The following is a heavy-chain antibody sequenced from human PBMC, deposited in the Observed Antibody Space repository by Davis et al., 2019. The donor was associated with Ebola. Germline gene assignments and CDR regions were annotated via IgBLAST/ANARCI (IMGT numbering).Heavy chain of an antibody. V-gene: IGHV3-23*01. J-gene: IGHJ4*02. Sequence: GESLKISCAASGFTFSSYAMSWVRQAPGKGLEWVSAISGSGGSTYYADSVKGRFTISRDNSKNTLYLQMNSLRAEDTAVYYCAKKRGGRDGYNYYFDYWGQGTLVTVSS. CDR2: ISGSGGST. D-gene: IGHD5-24*01. CDR1: GFTFSSYA. CDR3: AKKRGGRDGYNYYFDY.